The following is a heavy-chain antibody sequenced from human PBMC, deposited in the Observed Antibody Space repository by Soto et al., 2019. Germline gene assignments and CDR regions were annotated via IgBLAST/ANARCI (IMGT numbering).Heavy chain of an antibody. Sequence: SETLSLTCSVSGDSISTVDYFWAWIRQPPGQALEYIGYIYKSTTTYYNPSFEGRVAISLDTPKSQFSLTVTSVTAADTAVYFCARGRYCLTGRCFPNWFDSWGQGTLVTVSS. CDR3: ARGRYCLTGRCFPNWFDS. CDR2: IYKSTTT. D-gene: IGHD2-15*01. V-gene: IGHV4-30-4*01. CDR1: GDSISTVDYF. J-gene: IGHJ5*01.